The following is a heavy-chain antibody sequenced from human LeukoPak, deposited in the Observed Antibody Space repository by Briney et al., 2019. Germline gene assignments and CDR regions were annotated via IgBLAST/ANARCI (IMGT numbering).Heavy chain of an antibody. J-gene: IGHJ4*02. D-gene: IGHD6-13*01. Sequence: ASVKVSCKASGYTFTGYYMHWVRQAPGQGLEWMGWIDPNSGNTGYAQKFQGRVTMTRNTSISTAYMELSSLRSEDTAVYYCARAVYHIAAAEDYWGQGTLVTVSS. V-gene: IGHV1-8*02. CDR3: ARAVYHIAAAEDY. CDR1: GYTFTGYY. CDR2: IDPNSGNT.